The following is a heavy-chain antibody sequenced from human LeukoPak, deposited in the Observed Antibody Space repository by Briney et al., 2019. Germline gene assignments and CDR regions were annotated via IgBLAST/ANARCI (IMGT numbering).Heavy chain of an antibody. V-gene: IGHV4-4*07. CDR3: ARGGGLAAAGTGWFDP. CDR2: IYTSGST. Sequence: PSETLSLTCTVSGGSISSYYWSWIRQPAGKGLEWIGRIYTSGSTNYNPSLKSRVTMSVDTSKNQFSLKLSSVTAADTAVYYCARGGGLAAAGTGWFDPWGQGTLGTVSA. D-gene: IGHD6-13*01. J-gene: IGHJ5*02. CDR1: GGSISSYY.